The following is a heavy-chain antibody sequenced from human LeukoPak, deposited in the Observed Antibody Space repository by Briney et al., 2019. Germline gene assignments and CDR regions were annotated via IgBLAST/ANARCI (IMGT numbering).Heavy chain of an antibody. CDR1: GYIFTGNY. Sequence: ASVKVSCKASGYIFTGNYIHWVRQAPGQGLEWMGWSNPNSGATNYAQKFQGRVTMTTDTSISAAYMDLSRLRFDDTALYYCAKGTRRIWSDFDYWGQGTLVTVSS. V-gene: IGHV1-2*02. CDR2: SNPNSGAT. D-gene: IGHD2-15*01. CDR3: AKGTRRIWSDFDY. J-gene: IGHJ4*02.